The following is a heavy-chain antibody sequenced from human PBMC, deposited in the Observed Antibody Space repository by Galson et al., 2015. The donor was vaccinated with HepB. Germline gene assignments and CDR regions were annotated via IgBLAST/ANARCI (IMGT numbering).Heavy chain of an antibody. CDR3: ARYGSVSYFGAFDI. Sequence: PALVKPTQTLTLTCTFSGFSLSTSGVGVGWIRQPPGKALEWLALIYWDDDKRYSPSLKSRLTITKDTSKNQVVLTMTNMDPVDTATYYCARYGSVSYFGAFDIWGQGTMVTVSS. J-gene: IGHJ3*02. V-gene: IGHV2-5*02. CDR1: GFSLSTSGVG. D-gene: IGHD3-10*01. CDR2: IYWDDDK.